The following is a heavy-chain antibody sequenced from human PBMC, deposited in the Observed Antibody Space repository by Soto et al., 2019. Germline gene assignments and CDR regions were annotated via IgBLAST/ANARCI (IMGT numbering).Heavy chain of an antibody. D-gene: IGHD1-1*01. CDR2: TNAGNGNT. CDR1: GYRFTRYS. V-gene: IGHV1-3*01. CDR3: ARGRWLQLHYYYYGMDV. J-gene: IGHJ6*02. Sequence: GASVKVSCKASGYRFTRYSMHWVRQAPGQSLEWMGWTNAGNGNTKYSQKFQGRVTITRDTSTSTAYMELSSLRSEDTAVYYCARGRWLQLHYYYYGMDVWGQRTTVTVSS.